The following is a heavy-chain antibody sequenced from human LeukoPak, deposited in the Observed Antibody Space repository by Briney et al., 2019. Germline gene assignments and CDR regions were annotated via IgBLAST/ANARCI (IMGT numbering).Heavy chain of an antibody. V-gene: IGHV1-18*01. CDR2: VSAYNGNT. Sequence: GAPVRVSCKASGYTFTSYGISWVRPAPGQGLEWMGWVSAYNGNTNYAQKLQGRVTMTTDTSTSTAYMELRSLRSDDTAVYYCARELTADQPYGDYPIYYYYGMDVWGQGTTVTVSS. J-gene: IGHJ6*02. D-gene: IGHD4-17*01. CDR1: GYTFTSYG. CDR3: ARELTADQPYGDYPIYYYYGMDV.